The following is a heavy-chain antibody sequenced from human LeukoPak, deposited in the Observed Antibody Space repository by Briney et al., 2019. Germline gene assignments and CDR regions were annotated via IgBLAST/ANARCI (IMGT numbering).Heavy chain of an antibody. CDR1: GFTFSSYS. D-gene: IGHD3-22*01. CDR2: ISSSSSYI. V-gene: IGHV3-21*01. CDR3: AKDRGYYDSSGWKYFDY. J-gene: IGHJ4*02. Sequence: KTGGSLRLSCAASGFTFSSYSMNWVRQAPGKGLEWVSSISSSSSYIYYADSVKGRFTISRDNSKNTLYLQMNSLRAEDTAVYYCAKDRGYYDSSGWKYFDYWGQGTLVTVSS.